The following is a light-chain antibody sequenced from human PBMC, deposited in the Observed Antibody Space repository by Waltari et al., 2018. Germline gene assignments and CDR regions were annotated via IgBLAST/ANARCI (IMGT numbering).Light chain of an antibody. CDR1: QNINSW. CDR3: QQYNYYST. Sequence: DIQMTQSPSTLFASVGDSVTITCRASQNINSWLAWSQQKPGKAPKLLIYKASSLESGVPLRFSGGGSGTEFTLTISSLQPDDFATYYCQQYNYYSTFGQGTKVEIK. J-gene: IGKJ1*01. CDR2: KAS. V-gene: IGKV1-5*03.